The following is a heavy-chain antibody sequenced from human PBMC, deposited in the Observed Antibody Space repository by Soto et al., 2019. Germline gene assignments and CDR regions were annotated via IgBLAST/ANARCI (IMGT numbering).Heavy chain of an antibody. Sequence: ASVKVSCKASGYTFTSYYMHWVRQAPGQGLEWMGIINPSGGSTSYAQKFQGRVTMTRDTSTSTVYMELSSLRSEDTAVYYCAGDSSSSYYGWENWFDPWGQGTLVTVSS. D-gene: IGHD3-22*01. CDR2: INPSGGST. V-gene: IGHV1-46*01. CDR1: GYTFTSYY. J-gene: IGHJ5*02. CDR3: AGDSSSSYYGWENWFDP.